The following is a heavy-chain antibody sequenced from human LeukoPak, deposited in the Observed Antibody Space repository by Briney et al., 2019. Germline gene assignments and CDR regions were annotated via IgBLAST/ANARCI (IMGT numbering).Heavy chain of an antibody. CDR1: GDSISFNY. Sequence: SETLSLTCTVSGDSISFNYWNWIRQPPGKGLEWIGHIDYSGSTSYNPSLKSRVTISVDTSKNQFSLKLSSVTAADTAVYYCARDSYYYGSGSYQIVDYWGQGTLVTVSS. J-gene: IGHJ4*02. CDR2: IDYSGST. V-gene: IGHV4-59*12. D-gene: IGHD3-10*01. CDR3: ARDSYYYGSGSYQIVDY.